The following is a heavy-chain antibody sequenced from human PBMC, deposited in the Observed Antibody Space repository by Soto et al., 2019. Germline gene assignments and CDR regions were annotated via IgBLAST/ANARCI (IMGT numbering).Heavy chain of an antibody. V-gene: IGHV1-69*06. CDR2: IIPIFGTA. CDR3: ARGIGEGYYYGMDV. D-gene: IGHD3-10*01. Sequence: ASVKVSCKASGGTFSSYAISWARQAPGQGLEWMGGIIPIFGTANYAQKFQGRVTITADKSTSTAYMELSSLRSEDTAVYYCARGIGEGYYYGMDVWGQGTTVTVSS. J-gene: IGHJ6*02. CDR1: GGTFSSYA.